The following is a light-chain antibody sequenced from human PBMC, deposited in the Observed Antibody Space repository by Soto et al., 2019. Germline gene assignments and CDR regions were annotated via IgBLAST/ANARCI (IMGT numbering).Light chain of an antibody. CDR3: CSYAGSLV. CDR1: SSDVGGYNY. Sequence: QSVLTQPRAVSGSPGQSVTISCTGTSSDVGGYNYVSWYQQHPGKAPKLMIYDVSKRPSGVPDRFSGSKSGNTASLTISGLQAEDEAEYYCCSYAGSLVFGGGTKLTVL. J-gene: IGLJ2*01. CDR2: DVS. V-gene: IGLV2-11*01.